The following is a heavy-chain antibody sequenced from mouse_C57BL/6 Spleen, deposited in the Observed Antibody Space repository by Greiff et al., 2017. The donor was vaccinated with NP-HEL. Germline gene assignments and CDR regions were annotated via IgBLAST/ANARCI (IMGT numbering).Heavy chain of an antibody. V-gene: IGHV1-18*01. CDR2: INPNNGGT. CDR1: GYTFTDYN. Sequence: EVQLQQSGPELVKPGASVKIPCKASGYTFTDYNMDWVKQSHGKSLEWIGDINPNNGGTIYNQKFKGKATLTVDKSSSTAYMELRSLTSEDTAVYYCPRIDYGSSYYFDYWGQGTTLTVSS. D-gene: IGHD1-1*01. J-gene: IGHJ2*01. CDR3: PRIDYGSSYYFDY.